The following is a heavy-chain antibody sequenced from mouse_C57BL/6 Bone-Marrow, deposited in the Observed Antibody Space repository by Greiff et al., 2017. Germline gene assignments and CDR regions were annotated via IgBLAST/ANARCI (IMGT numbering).Heavy chain of an antibody. D-gene: IGHD2-5*01. CDR3: VREWAYYSNYGFAY. Sequence: EVQRVESGGGLVQPKGSLKLSCAASGFTFNTYAMHWVRQAPGKGLEWVARIRSKSSNYATYYADSVKDRFTISRDDSQSMLYLQMNNLKTEDTAMYYCVREWAYYSNYGFAYWGQGTLVTVSA. CDR1: GFTFNTYA. V-gene: IGHV10-3*01. CDR2: IRSKSSNYAT. J-gene: IGHJ3*01.